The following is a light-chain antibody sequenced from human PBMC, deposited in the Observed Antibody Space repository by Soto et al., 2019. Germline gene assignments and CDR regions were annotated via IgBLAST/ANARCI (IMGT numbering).Light chain of an antibody. J-gene: IGLJ3*02. CDR1: SSNIGSNY. CDR2: SNN. V-gene: IGLV1-47*02. CDR3: AAWDDSLSVLWV. Sequence: QSVLTQPPSASGTPGQRVTISCSGSSSNIGSNYVYWYQQLPGTAPKLLICSNNQRPSGVPDRFSGSKSGTSASLAISGLRSEDEADYYCAAWDDSLSVLWVFGGGTKLTVL.